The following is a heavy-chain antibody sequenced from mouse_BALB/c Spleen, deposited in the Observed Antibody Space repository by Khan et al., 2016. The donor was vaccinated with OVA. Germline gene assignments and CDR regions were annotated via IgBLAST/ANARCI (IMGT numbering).Heavy chain of an antibody. Sequence: VQLQQSGPGLVQPSQSLSITCTVSGFSLTSYGVHWVRQSPGKGLEWLGVIWSGGSTDYNAAFISRLSISKDNSKSQVFFKMNSLQANDTAIYYCARRDSLMSWFAYWGQGTLVTVSA. CDR1: GFSLTSYG. V-gene: IGHV2-2*02. J-gene: IGHJ3*01. CDR2: IWSGGST. CDR3: ARRDSLMSWFAY.